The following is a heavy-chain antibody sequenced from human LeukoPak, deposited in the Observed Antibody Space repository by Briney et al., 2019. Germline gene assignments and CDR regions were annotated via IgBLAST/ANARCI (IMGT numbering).Heavy chain of an antibody. D-gene: IGHD4-11*01. CDR1: GGSISSYY. CDR3: ASRREYRRTVTTLDY. CDR2: IYYSGST. V-gene: IGHV4-59*08. J-gene: IGHJ4*02. Sequence: SETLSLTCTVSGGSISSYYWSWIRQPPATGLERIGYIYYSGSTNYNPSLKSRVTISVDTSKNQFSLKLSSVTAADTAVYYCASRREYRRTVTTLDYWGQGTLVTVSS.